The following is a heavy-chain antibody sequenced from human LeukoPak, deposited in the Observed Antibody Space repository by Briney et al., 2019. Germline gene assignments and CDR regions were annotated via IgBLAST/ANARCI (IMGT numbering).Heavy chain of an antibody. CDR3: AKSRIQLWSIYDS. D-gene: IGHD5-18*01. CDR1: GFTFSSYA. Sequence: GGSLRLSCAASGFTFSSYAMSWVRQAPGKGLEWVSAISGSGGSTHYADSVKGWFTISRDNSKNTLYLEMNSLRAEDTAVYYCAKSRIQLWSIYDSWGQGTLVTVSS. CDR2: ISGSGGST. V-gene: IGHV3-23*01. J-gene: IGHJ4*02.